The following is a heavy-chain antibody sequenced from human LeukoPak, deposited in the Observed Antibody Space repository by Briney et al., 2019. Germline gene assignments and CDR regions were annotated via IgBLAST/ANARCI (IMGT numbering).Heavy chain of an antibody. J-gene: IGHJ5*01. CDR3: ARGIWFGELTFGS. Sequence: PSETLSLTCAVYGGSFSGYYWSWIRQPPGKGLEWIGEINHSGSTNYNPSLKSRVTKSVDTSKNQFSLKLSSVTAADTAVYYCARGIWFGELTFGSWGQGTLVTVSS. D-gene: IGHD3-10*01. V-gene: IGHV4-34*01. CDR2: INHSGST. CDR1: GGSFSGYY.